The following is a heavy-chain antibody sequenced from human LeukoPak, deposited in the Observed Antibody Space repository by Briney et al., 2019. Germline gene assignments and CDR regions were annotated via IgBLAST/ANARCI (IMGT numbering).Heavy chain of an antibody. D-gene: IGHD3-22*01. V-gene: IGHV1-69*04. CDR1: GGTFGSYA. CDR2: IIPILGIA. J-gene: IGHJ4*02. Sequence: ASVKVSCKASGGTFGSYAISWVRQAPGQGLEWMGRIIPILGIANYAQKFQGRVTITADKSTSTAYMELSSLRSEDTAVYYCARDRRVYYYDSSGSNYFDYWGQGTLVTVSS. CDR3: ARDRRVYYYDSSGSNYFDY.